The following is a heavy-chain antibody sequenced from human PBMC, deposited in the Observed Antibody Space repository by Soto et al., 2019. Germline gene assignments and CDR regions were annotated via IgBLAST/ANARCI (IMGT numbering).Heavy chain of an antibody. Sequence: QMQLVQSGPEVKKPGTSVKVSCKASGFTFTSSAVQWVRQARGQRLEWIGWIVVGSGNTNYAQKFQERVTITRDMSTETAYMELSSLRSEDTAVYYCAAVDSYGHMDVWEQGTTVTVSS. CDR1: GFTFTSSA. CDR2: IVVGSGNT. V-gene: IGHV1-58*01. J-gene: IGHJ6*01. D-gene: IGHD5-18*01. CDR3: AAVDSYGHMDV.